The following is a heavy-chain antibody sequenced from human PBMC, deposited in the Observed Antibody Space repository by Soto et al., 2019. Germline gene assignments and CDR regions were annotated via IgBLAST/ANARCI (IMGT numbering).Heavy chain of an antibody. CDR1: GFTFSSYG. V-gene: IGHV3-30*18. CDR3: AKEKSLQQLVEVYYYYYGMDV. CDR2: ISYDASDK. D-gene: IGHD6-13*01. Sequence: PGGSLRLSCAASGFTFSSYGFHWVRQAPGKGLEWVAVISYDASDKYYADSVKGRFTISRDNSKNTLYLQMNSLRAEDTAVYYCAKEKSLQQLVEVYYYYYGMDVWGQGTTVTVSS. J-gene: IGHJ6*02.